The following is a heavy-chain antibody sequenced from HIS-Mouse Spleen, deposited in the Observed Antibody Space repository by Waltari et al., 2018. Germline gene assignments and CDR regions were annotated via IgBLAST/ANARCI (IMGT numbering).Heavy chain of an antibody. CDR3: ARDRLAVAGKGGFDY. V-gene: IGHV4-34*01. Sequence: QVQLQQWGAGLLKPSETLSLTCAVYGGSFSGYYWSWIRQPPGKGLEWIGEINHSGSTNYNPSLKSRGTISVDTSKNQFSLKLSSVTAADTAVYYCARDRLAVAGKGGFDYWGQGTLVTVSS. J-gene: IGHJ4*02. CDR2: INHSGST. CDR1: GGSFSGYY. D-gene: IGHD6-19*01.